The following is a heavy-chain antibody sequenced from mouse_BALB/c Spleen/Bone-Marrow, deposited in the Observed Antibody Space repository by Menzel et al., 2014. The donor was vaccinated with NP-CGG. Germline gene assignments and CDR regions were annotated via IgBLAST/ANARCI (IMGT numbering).Heavy chain of an antibody. CDR3: ASLTGTFDY. Sequence: EVKRMESGTYLVMPGVSVKLFCTASGFNIKDTYIHWVKQRPAHGPDWIGRIDPASGNIQYDRKFQGRAAITADTSSNTAYLQLSSMTSEDTAVYYCASLTGTFDYWGQGTPLTVSS. D-gene: IGHD4-1*01. CDR2: IDPASGNI. J-gene: IGHJ2*01. V-gene: IGHV14-3*02. CDR1: GFNIKDTY.